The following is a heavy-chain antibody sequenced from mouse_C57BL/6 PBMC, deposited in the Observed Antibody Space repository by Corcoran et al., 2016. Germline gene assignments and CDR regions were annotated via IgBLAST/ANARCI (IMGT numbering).Heavy chain of an antibody. CDR1: GYTFTTYG. CDR3: ARGPYYFDY. CDR2: INTYSGVP. Sequence: QIQLVQSGPELKKPGETVKISCKASGYTFTTYGMSWVKQAPGKGLKWMGWINTYSGVPTYADDFKGRFAFSLETSASTAYLQINNLKNEETATYFCARGPYYFDYWGQGTTLTVSS. J-gene: IGHJ2*01. V-gene: IGHV9-3*01.